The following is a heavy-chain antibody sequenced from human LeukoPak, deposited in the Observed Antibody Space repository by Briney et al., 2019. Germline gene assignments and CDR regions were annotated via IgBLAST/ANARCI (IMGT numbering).Heavy chain of an antibody. CDR2: IRSKTYGGAT. V-gene: IGHV3-49*04. J-gene: IGHJ4*02. D-gene: IGHD6-19*01. CDR3: ARDDSGWTRRGDY. Sequence: PGGSLRLSCAASGFTFNNAWMSWVRQAPGKGLDWVGFIRSKTYGGATDYAASVKGSFTISRDDSKSITYLQMNSLKTEDTAVYYCARDDSGWTRRGDYWGQGVLVTVSS. CDR1: GFTFNNAW.